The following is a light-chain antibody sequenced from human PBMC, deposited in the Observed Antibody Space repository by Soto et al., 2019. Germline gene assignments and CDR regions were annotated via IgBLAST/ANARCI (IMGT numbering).Light chain of an antibody. V-gene: IGKV1-39*01. J-gene: IGKJ5*01. CDR3: QQSYNTRYT. CDR2: ATS. CDR1: QSISNY. Sequence: IQITQSPSSLSASVGDRVTISCRASQSISNYLNWDQHKPGKAPKLLISATSSLQSGVPSRFSGSGSGADFTLTISSLQPEDFATYYCQQSYNTRYTFGQGTRLEIK.